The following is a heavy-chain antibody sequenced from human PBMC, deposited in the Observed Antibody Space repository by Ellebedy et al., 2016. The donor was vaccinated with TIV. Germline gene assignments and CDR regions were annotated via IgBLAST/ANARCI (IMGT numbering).Heavy chain of an antibody. CDR2: IYSGGST. V-gene: IGHV3-53*01. J-gene: IGHJ4*02. CDR3: ASESVATMEDY. CDR1: GFTVSSNY. D-gene: IGHD5-12*01. Sequence: GESLKISCAASGFTVSSNYMSWVRQAPGKGLEWVSVIYSGGSTYYADSVKGRFTISRDNSKNTLYLQMNSLRAEDTAVYYCASESVATMEDYWGQGTLVTVSS.